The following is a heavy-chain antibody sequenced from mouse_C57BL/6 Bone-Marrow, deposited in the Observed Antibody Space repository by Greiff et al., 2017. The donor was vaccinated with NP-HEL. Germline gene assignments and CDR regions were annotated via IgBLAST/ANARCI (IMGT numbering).Heavy chain of an antibody. J-gene: IGHJ1*03. CDR2: INPNNGGS. V-gene: IGHV1-26*01. Sequence: EVQLQQSGPELVKPGASVKISCKASGYTFTDYYMNWVRQSHGKGLEWIGDINPNNGGSSYNQRFKGKAPLTVDKSSSTAYMELRSLTSEVSAVYNCARDYYGSSLYLDVWGTGTTVTVSS. CDR1: GYTFTDYY. CDR3: ARDYYGSSLYLDV. D-gene: IGHD1-1*01.